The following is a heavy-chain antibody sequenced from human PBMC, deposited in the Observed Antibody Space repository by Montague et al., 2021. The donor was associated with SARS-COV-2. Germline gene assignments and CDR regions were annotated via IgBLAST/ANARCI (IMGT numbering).Heavy chain of an antibody. J-gene: IGHJ4*02. D-gene: IGHD6-13*01. V-gene: IGHV3-30*04. CDR1: GFTFSSYI. CDR3: ASEDDSSSWRYYFDY. CDR2: ISNDGSNK. Sequence: SLRLSCAASGFTFSSYIMHWVHQAPGKGLEWVAVISNDGSNKYYADPVKDRFTISRDNSKNTLYPQMNSLRAEDTAVYYCASEDDSSSWRYYFDYWGQGTLVTVSS.